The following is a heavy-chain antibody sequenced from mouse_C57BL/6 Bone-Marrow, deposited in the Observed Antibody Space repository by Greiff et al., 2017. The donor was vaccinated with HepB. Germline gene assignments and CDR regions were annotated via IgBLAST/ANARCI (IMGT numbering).Heavy chain of an antibody. CDR1: GFNIKDDY. Sequence: EVKLQQSGAELVRPGASVKLSCTASGFNIKDDYMHWVKQRPEQGLEWIGWIDPENGDTEYASKFQGKATITADTSSNTAYLQLSSLTSEDTAVYYCTFDYEAMDYWGQGTSVTVSS. CDR2: IDPENGDT. CDR3: TFDYEAMDY. V-gene: IGHV14-4*01. J-gene: IGHJ4*01.